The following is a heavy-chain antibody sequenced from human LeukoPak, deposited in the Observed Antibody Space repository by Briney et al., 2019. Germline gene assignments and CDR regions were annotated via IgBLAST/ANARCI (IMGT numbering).Heavy chain of an antibody. CDR3: ARFTSGCSSTSCYQYFDY. CDR1: GGSISSGDYY. Sequence: SQTLSLTCTVSGGSISSGDYYWSWIRPPPGKGLEWIGYIYYSGSTYYNPSLKSRVTISVDTSKNQFSLKLSSVTAAGTAVYQCARFTSGCSSTSCYQYFDYWGQGTLVTVSS. CDR2: IYYSGST. D-gene: IGHD2-2*01. J-gene: IGHJ4*02. V-gene: IGHV4-30-4*01.